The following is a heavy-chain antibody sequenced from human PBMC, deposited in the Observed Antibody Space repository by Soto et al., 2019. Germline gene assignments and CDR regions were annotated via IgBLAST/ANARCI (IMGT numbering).Heavy chain of an antibody. D-gene: IGHD3-10*01. Sequence: SETLSLTCTVSGNSISVHSYYWTWIRQPPGKGLEWIGSSYYSGTTYFNPSLKSRASISVDTSKNEFSLKLSSVTAADTAVYYCAMTYYPSYYFDYWGQGTLVTVSS. V-gene: IGHV4-39*01. J-gene: IGHJ4*02. CDR1: GNSISVHSYY. CDR2: SYYSGTT. CDR3: AMTYYPSYYFDY.